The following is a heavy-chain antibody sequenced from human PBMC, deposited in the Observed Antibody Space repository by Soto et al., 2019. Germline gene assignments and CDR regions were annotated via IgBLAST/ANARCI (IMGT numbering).Heavy chain of an antibody. CDR2: ISSGSRST. CDR1: GFTFSSYS. Sequence: EVRLVESGGALVQPGGSLRVSCAASGFTFSSYSMNWVRQAPGKGLEWVSYISSGSRSTYYADSVKGRFTISRDNAKNSLYLQMNSLTAEDTAVYYCALDEQQVDCFDYWGQGTLVTVSS. V-gene: IGHV3-48*01. CDR3: ALDEQQVDCFDY. D-gene: IGHD6-6*01. J-gene: IGHJ4*02.